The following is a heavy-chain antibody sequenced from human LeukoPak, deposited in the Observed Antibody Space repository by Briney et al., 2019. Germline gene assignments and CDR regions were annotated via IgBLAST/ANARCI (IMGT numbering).Heavy chain of an antibody. D-gene: IGHD3-22*01. Sequence: QAGGCLRLSCAASVFTFSSYSMHWVRQAPGKGQEWVAVISYDGSNKYYADSVKGRFTISRDNSKNTLYLQMNSLRAEDTAVYYCARGGYDSSGYYFGDYFDYWGQGTLVTVSS. CDR3: ARGGYDSSGYYFGDYFDY. CDR1: VFTFSSYS. V-gene: IGHV3-30-3*01. J-gene: IGHJ4*02. CDR2: ISYDGSNK.